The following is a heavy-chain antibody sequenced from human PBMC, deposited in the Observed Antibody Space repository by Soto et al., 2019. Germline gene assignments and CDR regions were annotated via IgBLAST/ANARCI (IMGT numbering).Heavy chain of an antibody. V-gene: IGHV4-4*02. Sequence: SETLSLTCAVSGGSISSGNWWSWVRQPPGKGLEWIGEIYHSGSTNYNPSLKSRVTISVDKSKNQFSLKLSSVTAADTAVYYCSVRGYSYGLDYWGQGTLVTVSS. CDR2: IYHSGST. J-gene: IGHJ4*02. CDR1: GGSISSGNW. D-gene: IGHD5-18*01. CDR3: SVRGYSYGLDY.